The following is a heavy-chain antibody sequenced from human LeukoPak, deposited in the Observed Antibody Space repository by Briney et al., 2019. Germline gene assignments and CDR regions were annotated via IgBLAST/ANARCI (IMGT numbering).Heavy chain of an antibody. J-gene: IGHJ4*02. D-gene: IGHD2-21*02. CDR1: GYTFTSYD. CDR2: MNPNSGNT. V-gene: IGHV1-8*01. CDR3: ARGRHIVVVTTTRSVYYFDY. Sequence: ASVKVSCKASGYTFTSYDINWVRQATGQGLEWMGWMNPNSGNTGYAQKFQGRVTMTRNTSISTAYMELSSLRSEDTAVYYCARGRHIVVVTTTRSVYYFDYWGQGTLVTVSS.